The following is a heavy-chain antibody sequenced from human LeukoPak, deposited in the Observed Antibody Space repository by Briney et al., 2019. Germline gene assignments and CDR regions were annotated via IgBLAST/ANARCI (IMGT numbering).Heavy chain of an antibody. Sequence: PGGSLRLSCAASGFCFSAYAMSWVRQAPGKGLEWVSIITSTGSSTFYADSVKGRFTISRDNSKNTLFLQMNGLRAQDTALYYCAKAGHTVTTELDYWGQGTLVTVSS. J-gene: IGHJ4*02. CDR2: ITSTGSST. CDR3: AKAGHTVTTELDY. V-gene: IGHV3-23*01. CDR1: GFCFSAYA. D-gene: IGHD4-17*01.